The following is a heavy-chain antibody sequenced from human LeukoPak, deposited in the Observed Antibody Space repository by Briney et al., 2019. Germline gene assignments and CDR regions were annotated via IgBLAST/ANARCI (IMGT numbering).Heavy chain of an antibody. CDR2: IKQDGSEK. J-gene: IGHJ4*02. Sequence: GGSLRLSCVASGFTFSTFWMSWVRQAPGKGLEWVANIKQDGSEKYYVDSVKGRFTISRDNAKNSVYLQMNSLRAEDTALYYCARGGGSGYYYPPFYWGQGTLVTVSS. V-gene: IGHV3-7*03. CDR3: ARGGGSGYYYPPFY. CDR1: GFTFSTFW. D-gene: IGHD3-22*01.